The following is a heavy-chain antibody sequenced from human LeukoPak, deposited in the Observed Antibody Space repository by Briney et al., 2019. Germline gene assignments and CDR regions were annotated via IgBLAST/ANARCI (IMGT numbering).Heavy chain of an antibody. CDR1: GYTFTGYY. J-gene: IGHJ3*02. V-gene: IGHV1-2*06. Sequence: GASVKVSCKASGYTFTGYYMHWVRQAPGQGLGWMGRINPNSGGTNYAQKFQGRVTMTRDTSISTAYMELSRLRSDDTAVYYCARDFLGAHAFDIWGQGTMVTVSS. CDR3: ARDFLGAHAFDI. D-gene: IGHD3-16*01. CDR2: INPNSGGT.